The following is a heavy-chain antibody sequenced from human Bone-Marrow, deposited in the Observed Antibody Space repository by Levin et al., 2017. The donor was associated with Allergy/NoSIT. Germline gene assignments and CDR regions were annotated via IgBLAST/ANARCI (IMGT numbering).Heavy chain of an antibody. CDR1: GFTFSSYA. CDR3: AKDSSPVAAEFDY. CDR2: ISGSGGST. Sequence: ASVKVSCAASGFTFSSYAMSWVRQAPGKGLEWVSAISGSGGSTYYADSVKGRFTISRDNSKNTLYLQMNSLRAEDTAVYYCAKDSSPVAAEFDYWGQGTLVTVSS. J-gene: IGHJ4*02. D-gene: IGHD6-19*01. V-gene: IGHV3-23*01.